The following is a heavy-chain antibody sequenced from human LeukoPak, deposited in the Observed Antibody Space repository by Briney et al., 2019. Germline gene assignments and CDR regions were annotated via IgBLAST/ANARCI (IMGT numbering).Heavy chain of an antibody. D-gene: IGHD3-10*01. CDR2: IKQDGSEK. V-gene: IGHV3-7*01. CDR3: ARDDASMVRGPSAFDI. J-gene: IGHJ3*02. Sequence: GGSLRLSCAASGFTFSTYWMGWVRQAPGKGLEWVANIKQDGSEKYYVDSVKGRFTISRDNAKNSLYLQMNTLRPEDTAVYYCARDDASMVRGPSAFDIWGQGTMVTVSS. CDR1: GFTFSTYW.